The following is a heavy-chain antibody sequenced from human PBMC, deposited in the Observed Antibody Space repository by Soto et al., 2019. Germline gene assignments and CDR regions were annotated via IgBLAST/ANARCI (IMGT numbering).Heavy chain of an antibody. CDR3: ARDRQFYHFWSGYENEGPDGLDV. CDR1: GGSLSGSF. J-gene: IGHJ6*02. D-gene: IGHD3-3*02. V-gene: IGHV4-34*01. Sequence: SETLSLPCALSGGSLSGSFWTWIRQAPGKGLEWFGEITHSGGTNYNSSLKSRVMVSVDTSKKQFSLILSSVTAADTAVYYCARDRQFYHFWSGYENEGPDGLDVWGQGTTVTVSS. CDR2: ITHSGGT.